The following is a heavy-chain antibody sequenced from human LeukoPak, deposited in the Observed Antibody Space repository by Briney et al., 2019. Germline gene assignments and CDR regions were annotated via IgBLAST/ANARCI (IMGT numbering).Heavy chain of an antibody. CDR3: ARHGGAAAAIDY. CDR1: GGFFSSSSYY. J-gene: IGHJ4*02. V-gene: IGHV4-39*01. CDR2: IYYSGTP. D-gene: IGHD6-13*01. Sequence: SETLSLTCTVSGGFFSSSSYYWGWIRQPPGKGLEWIGSIYYSGTPYYIPSLKSRITISVDTSKNHFSLKLNSVTAADTAVYYCARHGGAAAAIDYWVQGTLVTVSS.